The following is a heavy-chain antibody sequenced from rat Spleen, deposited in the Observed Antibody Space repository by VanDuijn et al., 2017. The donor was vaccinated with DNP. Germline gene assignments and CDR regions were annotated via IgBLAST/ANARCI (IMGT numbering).Heavy chain of an antibody. CDR3: TTGRLYPGITTDWFAY. Sequence: EVQLVESGGGLVQPGRSLKLSCVGSGFMFSNYWMTWIRQAPTTGLEWVAYISTGGGSTYYRDSVKGRFTVSRDNAKSTLYLQMDSLRSEDTATYYCTTGRLYPGITTDWFAYWGQGSLVTVSS. CDR1: GFMFSNYW. CDR2: ISTGGGST. D-gene: IGHD1-4*01. V-gene: IGHV5-27*01. J-gene: IGHJ3*01.